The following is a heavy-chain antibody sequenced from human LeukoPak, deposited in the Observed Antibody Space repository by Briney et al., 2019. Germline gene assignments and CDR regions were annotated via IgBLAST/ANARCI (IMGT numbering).Heavy chain of an antibody. D-gene: IGHD2-8*01. CDR3: ARDERCTNGVCYYYYYGMDV. CDR2: IIPIFGTA. Sequence: ASVKVSCKASGGTLSSYAISWVRQAPGQGLEWMGGIIPIFGTANYAQKFQGRATITADESTSTAYMELSSLRSGDTAVYYCARDERCTNGVCYYYYYGMDVWGQGTTVTVSS. V-gene: IGHV1-69*13. J-gene: IGHJ6*02. CDR1: GGTLSSYA.